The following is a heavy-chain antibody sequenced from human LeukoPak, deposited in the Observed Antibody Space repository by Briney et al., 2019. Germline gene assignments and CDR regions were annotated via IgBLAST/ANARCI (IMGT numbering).Heavy chain of an antibody. V-gene: IGHV3-69-1*01. J-gene: IGHJ4*02. Sequence: PGGSLRLSCAASGFTFSAYNMNWVRQAPGKGLEWVSYISSSSTIYYADSVKGRFTISRDNAKNSLSLQMNSLRDEDTAVYYCARDRPYYGSGSYYHDYWGQGTLVTVSS. D-gene: IGHD3-10*01. CDR1: GFTFSAYN. CDR2: ISSSSTI. CDR3: ARDRPYYGSGSYYHDY.